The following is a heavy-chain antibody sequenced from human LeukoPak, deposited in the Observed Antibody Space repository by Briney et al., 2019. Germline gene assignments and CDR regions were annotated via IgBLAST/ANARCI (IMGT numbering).Heavy chain of an antibody. V-gene: IGHV3-21*01. CDR2: TSSMSSYI. CDR1: GFTFRLYT. Sequence: GCSLTLSCAASGFTFRLYTLNWVRQAPGKGLAGVSSTSSMSSYIHYADSVKGRFTISRDNAENSLYLQMNSRRAEDTALYYGEREGVTPRHGYFDLWGRGTLVSVSS. J-gene: IGHJ2*01. D-gene: IGHD2-21*02. CDR3: EREGVTPRHGYFDL.